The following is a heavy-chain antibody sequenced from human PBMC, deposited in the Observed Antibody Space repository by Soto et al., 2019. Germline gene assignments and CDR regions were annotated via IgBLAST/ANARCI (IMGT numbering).Heavy chain of an antibody. D-gene: IGHD3-10*01. CDR2: IYSTGTT. Sequence: GGSLRLSCAASGFTVGNNYMSWVRQAPGKGLEWVSLIYSTGTTKYADSVKGRFTVSRDNAKNTLYLQMNSLGAEDTAVYYCAKDGRGSGSHYNSFGYWGQGTLVTVSS. CDR1: GFTVGNNY. J-gene: IGHJ4*02. V-gene: IGHV3-53*01. CDR3: AKDGRGSGSHYNSFGY.